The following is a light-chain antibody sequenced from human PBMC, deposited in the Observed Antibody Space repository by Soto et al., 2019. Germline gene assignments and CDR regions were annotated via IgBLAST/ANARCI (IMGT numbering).Light chain of an antibody. V-gene: IGKV3-11*01. CDR2: DAS. Sequence: EIVLTQSPATLSLSPGERATLSCRASQSVSSYLAWYQQKPGQAPRLLIYDASNRATGIPARFSGSGSGTDFTPTISSREPEDVAVYYCHQHSNWPPITFGQGTRLEIK. CDR1: QSVSSY. CDR3: HQHSNWPPIT. J-gene: IGKJ5*01.